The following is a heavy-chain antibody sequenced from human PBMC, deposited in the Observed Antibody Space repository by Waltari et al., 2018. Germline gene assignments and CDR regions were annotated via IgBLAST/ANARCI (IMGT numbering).Heavy chain of an antibody. D-gene: IGHD6-13*01. CDR2: ISYDGSNK. CDR1: GFTFSSYA. Sequence: ESGGGVVQPGRSLRLSCAASGFTFSSYAMHWVRQAPGKGLEWVAVISYDGSNKYYADSVKGRFTISRDNSKNTLYLQMNSLRAEDTAVYYCARDRGQLVYYYYYGMDVWGQGTTVTVSS. J-gene: IGHJ6*02. V-gene: IGHV3-30-3*01. CDR3: ARDRGQLVYYYYYGMDV.